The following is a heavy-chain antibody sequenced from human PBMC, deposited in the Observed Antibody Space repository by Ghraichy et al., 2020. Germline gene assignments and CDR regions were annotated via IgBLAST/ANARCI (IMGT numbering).Heavy chain of an antibody. CDR3: ATLQLAGPDY. V-gene: IGHV3-74*01. CDR2: ISGDGSGT. CDR1: GFTFSTYW. J-gene: IGHJ4*02. D-gene: IGHD6-13*01. Sequence: GGSLRLSCAASGFTFSTYWMHWVRQAPGKGLVWVSVISGDGSGTYYANSVKGRFTISRDNAKNTLYLQMNSLRAEDTAVYYCATLQLAGPDYWGQGSLVTVSS.